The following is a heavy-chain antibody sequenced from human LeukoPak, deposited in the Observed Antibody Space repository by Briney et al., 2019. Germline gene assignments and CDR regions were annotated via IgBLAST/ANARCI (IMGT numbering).Heavy chain of an antibody. J-gene: IGHJ4*02. CDR2: TNLHGTTV. Sequence: GGSLRLSCAVSGLSFSNYWMHWVRQAPGKGLVWVARTNLHGTTVDYADSVKGRFTISRDNAKNTLSLQMNSLRAEDTAVYYCASGYTYVRLGDHWGQGTLVTVPS. CDR1: GLSFSNYW. V-gene: IGHV3-74*01. D-gene: IGHD5-18*01. CDR3: ASGYTYVRLGDH.